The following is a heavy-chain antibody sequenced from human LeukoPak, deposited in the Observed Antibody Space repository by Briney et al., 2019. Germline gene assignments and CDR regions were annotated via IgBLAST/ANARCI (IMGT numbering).Heavy chain of an antibody. Sequence: GGSLRLSCAASGFTFSSHSMSWVRQAPGKGLEWVSYISSSSSTIYYADSVKGRFTISRDNSKNTLYLQMNSLRAEDTAVYYCASSSSWYGYYYYYGMDVWGQGTTVTVPS. D-gene: IGHD6-13*01. V-gene: IGHV3-48*01. CDR1: GFTFSSHS. CDR2: ISSSSSTI. J-gene: IGHJ6*02. CDR3: ASSSSWYGYYYYYGMDV.